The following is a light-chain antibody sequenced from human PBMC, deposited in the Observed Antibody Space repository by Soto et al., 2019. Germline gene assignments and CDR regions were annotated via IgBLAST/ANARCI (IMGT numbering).Light chain of an antibody. J-gene: IGKJ2*01. CDR2: GAS. CDR3: QQSYSTPYT. V-gene: IGKV1-39*01. Sequence: DIQMTQSPSSLSASQGDRVTITCRASQSINNYLNWYQQKPGQAPKLLIYGASSLQSGVPSRFTGSGSGTDFTLSISDLQPGDSATYSCQQSYSTPYTFGQGTKLEIK. CDR1: QSINNY.